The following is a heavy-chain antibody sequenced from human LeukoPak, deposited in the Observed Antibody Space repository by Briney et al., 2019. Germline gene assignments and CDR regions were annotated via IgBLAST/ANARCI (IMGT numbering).Heavy chain of an antibody. CDR3: ARSIGYYWFDP. V-gene: IGHV4-61*02. CDR1: GGSITSGNYY. Sequence: SETLSLTCTVSGGSITSGNYYWSWIRQPAGKGLEWIGCIHTSGSTNYNPSLKRRVTISVDTSKNQFSLKLSSVTAADTAVYSCARSIGYYWFDPWGQGTLVTVSS. D-gene: IGHD3-16*01. CDR2: IHTSGST. J-gene: IGHJ5*02.